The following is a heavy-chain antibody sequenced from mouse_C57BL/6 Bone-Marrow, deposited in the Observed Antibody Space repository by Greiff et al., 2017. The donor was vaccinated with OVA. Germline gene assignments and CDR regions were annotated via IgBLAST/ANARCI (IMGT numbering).Heavy chain of an antibody. D-gene: IGHD1-1*01. CDR2: ISYDGSN. V-gene: IGHV3-6*01. J-gene: IGHJ1*03. CDR3: ARPYGSSYGYWYFDV. CDR1: GYSITSGYY. Sequence: EVQLVESGPGLVKPSQSLSLTCSVTGYSITSGYYWNWIRQFPGNKLEWMGYISYDGSNNYNPSLKNRISITRDTSKNQFFLKLNSVTTEDTATYYCARPYGSSYGYWYFDVWGTGTTVTVSS.